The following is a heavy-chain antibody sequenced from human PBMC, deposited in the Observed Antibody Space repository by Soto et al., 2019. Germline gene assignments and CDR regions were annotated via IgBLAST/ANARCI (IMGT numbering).Heavy chain of an antibody. CDR2: IYYSGST. CDR3: ARRYGGILDY. Sequence: SETLSLTCTVSGGSISSGGYYWSWIRHHPGKGLEWIGYIYYSGSTYYNPSLKSRVTISVDTSKNQFSLKLSSVTAADTAVYYCARRYGGILDYWGQGTLVIVYS. J-gene: IGHJ4*02. CDR1: GGSISSGGYY. V-gene: IGHV4-31*03. D-gene: IGHD1-26*01.